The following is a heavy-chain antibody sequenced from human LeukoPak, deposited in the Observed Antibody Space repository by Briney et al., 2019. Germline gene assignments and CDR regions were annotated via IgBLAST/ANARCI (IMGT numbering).Heavy chain of an antibody. V-gene: IGHV3-7*01. CDR3: ARDPYFDAFDM. CDR2: IKDDGNEQ. Sequence: TGGSLRLSCVASGFIFSRYWMSWVRQAPGKGLEWVANIKDDGNEQYYVDSVRGRFTIFRDNAKNSLYLQMNSLRVEDPAMYYCARDPYFDAFDMWGQGTMVTVSS. D-gene: IGHD3-3*01. CDR1: GFIFSRYW. J-gene: IGHJ3*02.